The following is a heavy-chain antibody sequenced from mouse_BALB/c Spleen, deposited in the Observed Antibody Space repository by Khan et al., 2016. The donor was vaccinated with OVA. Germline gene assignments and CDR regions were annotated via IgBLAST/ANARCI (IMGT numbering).Heavy chain of an antibody. CDR2: ISTYYGDA. D-gene: IGHD1-3*01. CDR3: ARGSGNSRFAY. Sequence: QVQLQQPGAELVRPGVSVKLSCKGSGYTFTDFAMHWVKQSHAKSLEWIGVISTYYGDATYNQKFKGKATMTVDKSSSTAYMELARLTSDDSAIYFRARGSGNSRFAYWGQGTLVTVSA. J-gene: IGHJ3*01. V-gene: IGHV1S137*01. CDR1: GYTFTDFA.